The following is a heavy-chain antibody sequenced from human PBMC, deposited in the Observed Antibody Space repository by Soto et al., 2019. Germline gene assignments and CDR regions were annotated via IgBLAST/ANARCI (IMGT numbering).Heavy chain of an antibody. CDR3: ARGRDQPPVGLYFDS. CDR1: ADTFTSYY. J-gene: IGHJ4*02. V-gene: IGHV1-46*01. D-gene: IGHD1-26*01. CDR2: INPNGGST. Sequence: ASVKVSCKAPADTFTSYYIHWVRQAPGHGLEWMGIINPNGGSTRFAQTFQGRITMTTDTPTSTVYMELRSLRSEDTAVYYCARGRDQPPVGLYFDSWGEGTRVTVSS.